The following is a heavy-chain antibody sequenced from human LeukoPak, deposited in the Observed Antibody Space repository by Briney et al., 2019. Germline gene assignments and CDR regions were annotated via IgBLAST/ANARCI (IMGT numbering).Heavy chain of an antibody. J-gene: IGHJ4*02. V-gene: IGHV3-23*01. D-gene: IGHD4-17*01. CDR1: GFTFDDYA. CDR2: ISHSSDST. Sequence: HPGRSLRLSCAASGFTFDDYAMHWVRQAPGKGLDWVTVISHSSDSTYYADSVKGRFTISRDNSKNTLYLQMNSLRVEDTAIYYCAEKRWPKEVYGDYGDWGQGTLVTVSS. CDR3: AEKRWPKEVYGDYGD.